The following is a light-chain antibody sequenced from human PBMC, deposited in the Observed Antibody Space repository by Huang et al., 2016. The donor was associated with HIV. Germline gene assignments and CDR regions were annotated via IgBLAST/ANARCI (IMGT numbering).Light chain of an antibody. V-gene: IGKV3-15*01. CDR1: QSVSNE. CDR3: QQYNDWPWT. Sequence: EIVMTQSPGTLSVSPGERATLSCRASQSVSNEVAWFQQEPGQAPRILIYGANIRPSGTPAGFRSSGSGTKFTLTISSLQSEDFAIYYCQQYNDWPWTFGQGTKVEIK. J-gene: IGKJ1*01. CDR2: GAN.